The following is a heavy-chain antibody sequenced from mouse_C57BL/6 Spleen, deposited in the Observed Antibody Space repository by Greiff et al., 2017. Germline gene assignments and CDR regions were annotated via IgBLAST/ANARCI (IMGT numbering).Heavy chain of an antibody. CDR1: GYTFTSYW. Sequence: QVQLQQPGAELVMPGASVKLSCKASGYTFTSYWMHWVKQRPGQGLEWIGELDPSDSYTNYNHKFKGKSTLTVDNSSSTAYMQLSSLTSEDSAVYYCARRDYTMAYWGQGPSVTVSS. CDR2: LDPSDSYT. J-gene: IGHJ4*01. V-gene: IGHV1-69*01. CDR3: ARRDYTMAY.